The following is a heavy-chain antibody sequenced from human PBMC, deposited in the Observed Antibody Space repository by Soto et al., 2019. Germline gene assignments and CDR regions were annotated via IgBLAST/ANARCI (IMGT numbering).Heavy chain of an antibody. D-gene: IGHD4-4*01. Sequence: SLRLSCAASGFTFSDYYMSWIRQAPGKGLEWVSYISSSGSTIYYADSVKGRFTISRDNAKNSLYLQMNSLRAEDTAVYYCARVRRHDYSNYDRPYYYYYGMDVWGQGTTVTV. J-gene: IGHJ6*02. CDR1: GFTFSDYY. CDR3: ARVRRHDYSNYDRPYYYYYGMDV. V-gene: IGHV3-11*01. CDR2: ISSSGSTI.